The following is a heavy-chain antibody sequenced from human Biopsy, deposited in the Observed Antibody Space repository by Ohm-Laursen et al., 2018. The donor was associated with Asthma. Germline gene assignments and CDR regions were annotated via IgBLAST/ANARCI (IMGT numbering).Heavy chain of an antibody. V-gene: IGHV3-53*01. Sequence: SLRLSCSASGFTVSRYHMFWVRQAPGKGLEWVSVIYSGGTSHTADSARGRLTITRDSSNNTLYLQMHSLRAEDTAVYYCARGDSSNWSHYYFDYWGQGTLVTVSS. J-gene: IGHJ4*02. CDR3: ARGDSSNWSHYYFDY. D-gene: IGHD3-22*01. CDR1: GFTVSRYH. CDR2: IYSGGTS.